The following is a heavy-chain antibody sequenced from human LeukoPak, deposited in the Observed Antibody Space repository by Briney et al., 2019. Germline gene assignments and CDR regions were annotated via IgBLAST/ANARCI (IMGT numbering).Heavy chain of an antibody. V-gene: IGHV3-23*01. D-gene: IGHD1-26*01. CDR3: AKDTAVGANGIFDY. J-gene: IGHJ4*02. Sequence: PGGFLRLSCSASGCTLSSYAMIWFRRAPGQGLEWGSGISGGGSTYNAESVKARFTISRDNSKDTLYLQMNTLRAEDTAVYYCAKDTAVGANGIFDYWGQGTLVTVSS. CDR2: ISGGGST. CDR1: GCTLSSYA.